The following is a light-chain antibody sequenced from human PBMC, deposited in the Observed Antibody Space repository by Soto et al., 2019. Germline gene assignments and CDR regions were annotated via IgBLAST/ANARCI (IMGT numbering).Light chain of an antibody. Sequence: QSVLTQPASVSGSPGQSITISCTGTSSDVGAYNYVSWYQQHPGKAPKLMIYDVSNRPSGVSNRFSGSKSGNTASLTISRLQAEDEADYYCSSYTSSTTDVFGSGTKVTVL. CDR3: SSYTSSTTDV. V-gene: IGLV2-14*03. CDR2: DVS. J-gene: IGLJ1*01. CDR1: SSDVGAYNY.